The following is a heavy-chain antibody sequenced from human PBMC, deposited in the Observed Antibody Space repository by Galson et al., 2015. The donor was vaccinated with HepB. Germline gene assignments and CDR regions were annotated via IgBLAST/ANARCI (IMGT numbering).Heavy chain of an antibody. CDR2: IIPIFGTA. J-gene: IGHJ6*02. V-gene: IGHV1-69*13. D-gene: IGHD5-12*01. CDR1: GGTFSSYA. CDR3: ARGYSGTPDSYYGMDV. Sequence: SVKVSCKASGGTFSSYAISWVRQAPGQGLEWMGGIIPIFGTANYAQKFQGRVTITADESTSTAYMELSSLRSEDTAVYYCARGYSGTPDSYYGMDVWGQGTTVTVSS.